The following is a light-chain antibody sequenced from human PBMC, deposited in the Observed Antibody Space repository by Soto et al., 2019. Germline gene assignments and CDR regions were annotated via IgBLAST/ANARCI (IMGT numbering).Light chain of an antibody. CDR2: DDS. CDR1: QNIRNL. J-gene: IGKJ5*01. CDR3: QQYNTYAT. Sequence: DIQLTQSPSTLSAVVGDSVTITCRASQNIRNLLAWYQQKPGKAPKPLIYDDSTLKTGVPSRFSGSGSGSEFNFTITGLQPDDFATYFCQQYNTYATFGQGTRLEI. V-gene: IGKV1-5*01.